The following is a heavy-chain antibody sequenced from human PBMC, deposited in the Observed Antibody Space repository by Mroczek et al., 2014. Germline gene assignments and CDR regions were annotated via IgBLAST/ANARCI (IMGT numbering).Heavy chain of an antibody. V-gene: IGHV1-18*01. CDR1: GFTFTSYG. CDR3: ARIGESGSGDQIDY. CDR2: ISGYNENT. J-gene: IGHJ4*02. Sequence: VQLVESGVELKKPGASVKVSCKASGFTFTSYGISWVRQAPGQGLEWMGWISGYNENTNYAQKFQGRVTMTTDTSTSTTYMELRSLRSDDTAVYYCARIGESGSGDQIDYWGQGTLVHRLL. D-gene: IGHD3-10*01.